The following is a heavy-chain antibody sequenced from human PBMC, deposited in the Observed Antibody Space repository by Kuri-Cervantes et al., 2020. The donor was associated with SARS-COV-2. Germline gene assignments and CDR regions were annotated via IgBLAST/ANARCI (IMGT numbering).Heavy chain of an antibody. V-gene: IGHV3-30-3*01. CDR3: AREDTLMDV. J-gene: IGHJ6*04. D-gene: IGHD5-18*01. Sequence: GGSLRLSCAASGFTFSNAWMSWVRQAPGKGLEWVAVISYDGSNKYYADSVKGRFTISRDNSKNTLYLQMNSLRAEDTAVYYCAREDTLMDVWGKGTTVTVSS. CDR2: ISYDGSNK. CDR1: GFTFSNAW.